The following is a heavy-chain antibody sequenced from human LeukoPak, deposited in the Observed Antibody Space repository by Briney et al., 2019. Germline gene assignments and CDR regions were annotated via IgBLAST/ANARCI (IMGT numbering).Heavy chain of an antibody. J-gene: IGHJ3*02. CDR2: ISSSSSYI. CDR3: ARDRAGIVAKIPDAFDI. V-gene: IGHV3-21*01. D-gene: IGHD5-12*01. Sequence: GRSLRLSCAASGFTFSSYGMNWVRQAPGKGLEWVSSISSSSSYIYYADSVKGRFTISRDNAKNSLYLQMNSLRAEDTAVYYCARDRAGIVAKIPDAFDIWGQGTMVTVSS. CDR1: GFTFSSYG.